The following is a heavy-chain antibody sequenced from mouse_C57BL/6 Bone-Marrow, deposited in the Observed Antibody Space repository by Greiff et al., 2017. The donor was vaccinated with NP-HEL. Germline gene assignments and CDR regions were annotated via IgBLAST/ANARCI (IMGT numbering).Heavy chain of an antibody. V-gene: IGHV8-8*01. J-gene: IGHJ3*01. Sequence: QVTLKVSGPGILQPSQTLSLTCSFSGFSLSTFGMGVGWIRQPSGKGLEWLAHIWWDDDKYYNPALKSRLTISKDTSKNQVCLKIANVDTADTATYYSARIGNYGSSSFAYWGQGTLVTVSA. CDR2: IWWDDDK. CDR1: GFSLSTFGMG. CDR3: ARIGNYGSSSFAY. D-gene: IGHD1-1*01.